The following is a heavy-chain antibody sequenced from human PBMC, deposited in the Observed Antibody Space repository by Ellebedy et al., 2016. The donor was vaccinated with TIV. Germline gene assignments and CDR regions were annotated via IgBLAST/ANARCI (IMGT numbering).Heavy chain of an antibody. CDR1: EFTFSSFS. Sequence: GESLKISCAASEFTFSSFSMNWVRQAPGKGLEWVSYISSSSSYISYADSVKGRFTISRDNAKNSLFLQMNSLRAEDTAVYYCAPTGSHRFDPWGQGTLVTVSS. J-gene: IGHJ5*02. CDR3: APTGSHRFDP. CDR2: ISSSSSYI. D-gene: IGHD1-26*01. V-gene: IGHV3-21*01.